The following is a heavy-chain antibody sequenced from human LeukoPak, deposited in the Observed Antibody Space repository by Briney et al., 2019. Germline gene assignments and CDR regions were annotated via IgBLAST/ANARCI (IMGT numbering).Heavy chain of an antibody. CDR3: AHRRQYYDSSGYYYDDS. V-gene: IGHV2-5*02. D-gene: IGHD3-22*01. J-gene: IGHJ4*02. Sequence: SGPTLVNPTQTVTLTCTFSGFSLNTSGVGVGWIRQPPGKALEWLALIYWDDDKRYSPSLKSRLTITKDTSKNQVVLTMTNMDPVDTATYYCAHRRQYYDSSGYYYDDSWGQGTLVTVSS. CDR1: GFSLNTSGVG. CDR2: IYWDDDK.